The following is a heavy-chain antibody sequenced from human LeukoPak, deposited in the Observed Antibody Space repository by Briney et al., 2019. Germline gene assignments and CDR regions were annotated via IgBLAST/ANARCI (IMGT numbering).Heavy chain of an antibody. CDR3: ARRGYFDY. Sequence: GGSLRLSCAASGFTFSSYSMNWVRQAPGKGLEWVSYISSSSSTIYYADSVKGRFTISRDNAKNSLYLQMNSLRAEDTAVYYCARRGYFDYWGQGTLVTVSS. CDR1: GFTFSSYS. CDR2: ISSSSSTI. D-gene: IGHD2-15*01. V-gene: IGHV3-48*04. J-gene: IGHJ4*02.